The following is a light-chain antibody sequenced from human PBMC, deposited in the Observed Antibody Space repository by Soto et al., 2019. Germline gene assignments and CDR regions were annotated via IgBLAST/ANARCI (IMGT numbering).Light chain of an antibody. CDR1: QSVSSSF. CDR2: GAS. Sequence: EIVLTQSPGTLSLSPGERATLSCRASQSVSSSFLAWYQQKVGQAPRLLIYGASSRATGIPDRFSGSGSGTDFTRTISRLEPEDFAVYYCHHYGSSPRTFGQGTRLEIK. J-gene: IGKJ5*01. V-gene: IGKV3-20*01. CDR3: HHYGSSPRT.